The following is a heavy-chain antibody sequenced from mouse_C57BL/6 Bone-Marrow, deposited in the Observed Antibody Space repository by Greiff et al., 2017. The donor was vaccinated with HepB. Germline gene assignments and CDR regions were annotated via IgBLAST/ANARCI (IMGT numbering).Heavy chain of an antibody. J-gene: IGHJ4*01. D-gene: IGHD2-4*01. CDR1: GYTFPSYW. V-gene: IGHV1-52*01. CDR2: IDPSDSET. Sequence: QVQLQQPGAELVRPGSSVKLSCKASGYTFPSYWMHWVKQRPIQGLEWIGNIDPSDSETHYNQKFKDKATLTVDKSSSTAYMQLSSLTSEDSAVYYCARSDIYYDYEGAMDYWGQGTSVTVSS. CDR3: ARSDIYYDYEGAMDY.